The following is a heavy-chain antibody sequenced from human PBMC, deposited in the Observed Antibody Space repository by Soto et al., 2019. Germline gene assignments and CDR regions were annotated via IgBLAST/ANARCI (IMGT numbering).Heavy chain of an antibody. Sequence: SETLSLTCAVYGGAVNGYCWNWIRQPPGKGLEWIGEINHTGGTHYSPSLKSRVTMSVDTSKNQVSLRLSSVTAADTAIYYCATRITVFGLLIPPFDPWGQGTQVTVSS. CDR2: INHTGGT. V-gene: IGHV4-34*01. CDR1: GGAVNGYC. CDR3: ATRITVFGLLIPPFDP. J-gene: IGHJ5*02. D-gene: IGHD3-3*01.